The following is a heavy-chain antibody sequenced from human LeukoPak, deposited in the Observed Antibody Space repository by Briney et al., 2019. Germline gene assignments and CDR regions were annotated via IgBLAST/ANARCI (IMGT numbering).Heavy chain of an antibody. V-gene: IGHV3-64D*06. CDR1: GFTFSSYA. CDR3: VPVYYGSGSYPH. D-gene: IGHD3-10*01. J-gene: IGHJ4*02. CDR2: ISSNGGST. Sequence: PGGSLRLSCSASGFTFSSYAMHWVRQAPGKGLEYVPAISSNGGSTYYADSVKGRFTISRDNSKNTLYLQMSSLRAEDTAVYYCVPVYYGSGSYPHWGQGTLVTVSS.